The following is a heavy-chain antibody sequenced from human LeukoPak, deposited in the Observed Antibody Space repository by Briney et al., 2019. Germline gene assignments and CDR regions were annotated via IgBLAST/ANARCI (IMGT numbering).Heavy chain of an antibody. V-gene: IGHV3-23*01. CDR1: GFTFSSYA. J-gene: IGHJ4*02. CDR3: AKGPYGSGSYPPGGY. Sequence: GGSLRLSCAASGFTFSSYAMSWVRQAPGKGLEWVSAISGSGGSTYYADSVKGRFTISRDNSKNTLYLQMNSLRAEDTAVYYCAKGPYGSGSYPPGGYWGQGTLVTVSS. CDR2: ISGSGGST. D-gene: IGHD3-10*01.